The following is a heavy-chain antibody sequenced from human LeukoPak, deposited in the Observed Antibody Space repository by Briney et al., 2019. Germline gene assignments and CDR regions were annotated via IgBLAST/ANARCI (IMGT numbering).Heavy chain of an antibody. V-gene: IGHV1-69*04. CDR2: IIPILGIA. J-gene: IGHJ5*02. CDR1: GGTFSSYA. D-gene: IGHD2-21*02. Sequence: SVKVSCKASGGTFSSYAISWVRQAPGQGLEWMGRIIPILGIANYAQKFQGRVTITADNSTSTAYMELSSLRSEDTAVYYCARDQNCGGDCYSNWFDPWGQGTLVTVSS. CDR3: ARDQNCGGDCYSNWFDP.